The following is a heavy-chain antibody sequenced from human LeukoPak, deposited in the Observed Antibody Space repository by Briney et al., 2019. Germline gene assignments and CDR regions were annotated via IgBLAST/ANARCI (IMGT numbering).Heavy chain of an antibody. J-gene: IGHJ6*03. D-gene: IGHD3-22*01. Sequence: GGSLRLSCAASGFTFSSYAMHWVRQAPGKGLEWVSAISGSGGSTYYADSVKGRFTISRDNSKNTLYLQMNSLRAEDTAVYYCAKNYYDSSGYYYYYYYMDVWGKGTTVTVSS. CDR2: ISGSGGST. CDR1: GFTFSSYA. V-gene: IGHV3-23*01. CDR3: AKNYYDSSGYYYYYYYMDV.